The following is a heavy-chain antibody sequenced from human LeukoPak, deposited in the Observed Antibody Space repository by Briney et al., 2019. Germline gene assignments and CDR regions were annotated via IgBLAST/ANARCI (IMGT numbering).Heavy chain of an antibody. Sequence: GASVKVSCKASGYTFTSYGISWVRQAPGQGLEWMGWISAYNGNTNYAQKLQGRVTMTTDTSTSAAFMELRSLRSDDTAVYYCARGVRKYSSSWVDYWGQRTLVTVSS. V-gene: IGHV1-18*01. J-gene: IGHJ4*02. CDR2: ISAYNGNT. CDR1: GYTFTSYG. D-gene: IGHD6-13*01. CDR3: ARGVRKYSSSWVDY.